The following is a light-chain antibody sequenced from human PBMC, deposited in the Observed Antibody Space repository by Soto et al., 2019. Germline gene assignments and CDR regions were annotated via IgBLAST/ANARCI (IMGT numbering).Light chain of an antibody. Sequence: EIVLTQSPSTLSWSPGERATLSCRASPSFTNFLAWYQQKPAQAPRLLISGAFNRATGIPARFSGSGSATDFTPTISSLEPEDSAIYYCQQRNIWPPVTFGQGTRLEIK. CDR3: QQRNIWPPVT. CDR2: GAF. J-gene: IGKJ5*01. CDR1: PSFTNF. V-gene: IGKV3-11*01.